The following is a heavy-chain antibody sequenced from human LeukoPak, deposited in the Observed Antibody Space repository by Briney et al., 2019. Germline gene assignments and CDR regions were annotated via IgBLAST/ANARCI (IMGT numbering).Heavy chain of an antibody. CDR1: GGTFSSYA. CDR3: ARVSECSSTSCHAGSFDY. V-gene: IGHV1-69*13. J-gene: IGHJ4*02. D-gene: IGHD2-2*01. CDR2: IIPIFGTA. Sequence: ASVKVSCKASGGTFSSYAISWVRQAPGQGLEWMGGIIPIFGTANYAQKFQGRVTITADESTSTAYMELSSLRSEDTAVYYCARVSECSSTSCHAGSFDYWGQGTLVTVSS.